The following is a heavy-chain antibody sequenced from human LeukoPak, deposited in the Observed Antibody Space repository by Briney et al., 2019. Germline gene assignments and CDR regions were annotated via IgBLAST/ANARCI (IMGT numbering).Heavy chain of an antibody. D-gene: IGHD6-19*01. V-gene: IGHV5-51*01. CDR1: GYKFNIYW. CDR3: ARHLGLSSGWYDA. J-gene: IGHJ5*02. CDR2: IYPDDSDT. Sequence: GESLKISCKASGYKFNIYWIAWVRQMPGKGLEWMGIIYPDDSDTRYSPSFQGQVTISVDKSINTAYLQWNGLEASDNAMYYCARHLGLSSGWYDAWGQGTLVTVSS.